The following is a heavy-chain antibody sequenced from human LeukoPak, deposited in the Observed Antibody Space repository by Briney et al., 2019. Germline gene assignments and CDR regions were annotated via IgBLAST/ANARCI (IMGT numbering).Heavy chain of an antibody. Sequence: SETLSLTCAVYGGSFSGYYWSWIRQPPGKGLEWIGEINHSGSTNYNPSLKSRVTISVDTSKNQFSLKLSSVTAADTAVYYCARLYSSNGMDVWGQGTMVTVSS. CDR3: ARLYSSNGMDV. CDR1: GGSFSGYY. J-gene: IGHJ6*02. D-gene: IGHD6-13*01. CDR2: INHSGST. V-gene: IGHV4-34*01.